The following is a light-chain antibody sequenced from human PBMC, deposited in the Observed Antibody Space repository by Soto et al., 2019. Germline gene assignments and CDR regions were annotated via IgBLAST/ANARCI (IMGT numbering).Light chain of an antibody. J-gene: IGKJ3*01. CDR3: QQYGSFFT. Sequence: EIVLTQSPGTLSLSPGERATLSCRASQSVSSNYLAWYQQKPGQAPRLLIYGASSRATGIPDRFSGSGSGTDFTLTISRLKPEDFAVYYCQQYGSFFTFGPGTKVDIK. CDR1: QSVSSNY. CDR2: GAS. V-gene: IGKV3-20*01.